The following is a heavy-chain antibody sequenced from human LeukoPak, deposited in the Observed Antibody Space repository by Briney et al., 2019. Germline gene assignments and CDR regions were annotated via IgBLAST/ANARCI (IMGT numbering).Heavy chain of an antibody. V-gene: IGHV4-59*08. Sequence: SETLSLTCTVSGVSISSYYWSWIRQPPGKGLEWIGYIFYSGNTIYNPSLRSRVTISADTSKNHFSPRLRSVTAADTAVHYCARLAAISGSDYPDDWGQGTLVTVSS. CDR2: IFYSGNT. CDR1: GVSISSYY. D-gene: IGHD1-26*01. J-gene: IGHJ4*02. CDR3: ARLAAISGSDYPDD.